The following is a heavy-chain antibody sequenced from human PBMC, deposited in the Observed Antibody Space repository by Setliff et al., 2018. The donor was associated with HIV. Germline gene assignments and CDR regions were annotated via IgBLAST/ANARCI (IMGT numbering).Heavy chain of an antibody. CDR1: GGSFSGYY. D-gene: IGHD3-22*01. CDR3: ARSRIRGYYDTSPAMAFDI. J-gene: IGHJ3*02. Sequence: PSETLSLTCAVYGGSFSGYYWTWIRQPPGKGLEWIGDINHRGTSNYNSSLKSRIVISLDTSKKQFSLHFYSVTAADTAVYYCARSRIRGYYDTSPAMAFDIWGQGTMVTVS. V-gene: IGHV4-34*01. CDR2: INHRGTS.